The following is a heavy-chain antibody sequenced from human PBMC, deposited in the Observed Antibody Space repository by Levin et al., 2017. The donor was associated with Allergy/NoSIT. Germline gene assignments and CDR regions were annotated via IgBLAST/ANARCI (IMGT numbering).Heavy chain of an antibody. CDR2: ISGSGGST. CDR1: GFTFSSYA. V-gene: IGHV3-23*01. CDR3: AKDSAGSSGWYSQNDY. Sequence: SCAASGFTFSSYAMSWVRQAPGKGLEWVSAISGSGGSTYYADSVKGRFTISRDNSKNTLYLQMNSLRAEDTAVYYCAKDSAGSSGWYSQNDYWGQGTLVTVSS. J-gene: IGHJ4*02. D-gene: IGHD6-19*01.